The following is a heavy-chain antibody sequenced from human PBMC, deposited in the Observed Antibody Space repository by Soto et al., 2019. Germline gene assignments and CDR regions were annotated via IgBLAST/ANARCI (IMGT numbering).Heavy chain of an antibody. CDR2: TGATGRTT. D-gene: IGHD1-20*01. J-gene: IGHJ4*02. V-gene: IGHV3-23*01. CDR1: GFTFNIYA. Sequence: GGSLRLSCAASGFTFNIYAMTWVRQAPGKGLEWVSTTGATGRTTYYSDAVKGRFTVSRDNSKNTLDLQMSNLRAEDTAVYYCATVHNTSRSLDYWGQGTLVTVSS. CDR3: ATVHNTSRSLDY.